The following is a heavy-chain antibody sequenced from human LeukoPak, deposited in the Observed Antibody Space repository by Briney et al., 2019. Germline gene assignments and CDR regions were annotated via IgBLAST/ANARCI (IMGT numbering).Heavy chain of an antibody. CDR2: IIPIFGTA. J-gene: IGHJ5*02. Sequence: ASVKVSCKASGGTFSSYAISWVRQAPGQGPEWMGGIIPIFGTANYAQKFQGRVTITTDESTSTAYMELSSLRSEDTAVYYCAREEYSSSSRWGNWFDPWGQGTLVTVSS. CDR3: AREEYSSSSRWGNWFDP. V-gene: IGHV1-69*05. D-gene: IGHD6-6*01. CDR1: GGTFSSYA.